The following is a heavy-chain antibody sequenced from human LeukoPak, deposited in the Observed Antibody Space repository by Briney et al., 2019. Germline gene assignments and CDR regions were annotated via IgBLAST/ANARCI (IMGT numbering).Heavy chain of an antibody. D-gene: IGHD2-15*01. Sequence: GGSLRLSCAAPGFSFISYAMSWVRQAPGKGLEWVSGISTSGGSTYYADSVKGRFTISRDNSKKMLYLQMNGLRAEDTAIYYCAKGARIKVAPYYYYDMDVWGQGTTVTVSS. CDR3: AKGARIKVAPYYYYDMDV. CDR2: ISTSGGST. CDR1: GFSFISYA. V-gene: IGHV3-23*01. J-gene: IGHJ6*02.